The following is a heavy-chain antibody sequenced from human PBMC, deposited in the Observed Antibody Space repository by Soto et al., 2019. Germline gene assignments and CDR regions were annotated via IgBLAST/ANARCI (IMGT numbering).Heavy chain of an antibody. CDR2: INAANGDT. D-gene: IGHD3-10*01. CDR3: ARKEYFGSGSFHFDY. CDR1: GYTFTRYP. J-gene: IGHJ4*02. V-gene: IGHV1-3*01. Sequence: VASVKVSCKAFGYTFTRYPIHWVRQTPGQRLEWMGYINAANGDTRYSHEFQGRVTFDRDASASTAYMQLSSLTSEDTAVYYCARKEYFGSGSFHFDYWGQGSLVTVSS.